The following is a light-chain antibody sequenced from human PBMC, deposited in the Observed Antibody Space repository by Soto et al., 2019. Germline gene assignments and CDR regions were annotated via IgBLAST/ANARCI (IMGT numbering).Light chain of an antibody. Sequence: QSVLTQPASVSGYPGQSITISCTGTSSDVGSYNLVSWYQQYPGKVPKVIIYEVTKRPSGVANRFSGSKSGNTASLTISGLKDEDKAYYYCCSYPGSFYVFGTGTKVT. J-gene: IGLJ1*01. V-gene: IGLV2-23*02. CDR1: SSDVGSYNL. CDR3: CSYPGSFYV. CDR2: EVT.